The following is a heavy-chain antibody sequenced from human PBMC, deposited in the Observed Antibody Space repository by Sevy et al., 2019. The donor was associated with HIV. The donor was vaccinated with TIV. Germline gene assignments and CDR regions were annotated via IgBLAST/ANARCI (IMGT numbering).Heavy chain of an antibody. Sequence: GGSLRLSCAASGFTFSTYAMSWVRQTPGKGLQWVSVISDSGGSTYYADSVQGRFTISRDNSKDTMYLQVNSLRAEDTAVYYCARRPDLGNVIRTGVMDVWGQGTTVTVSS. CDR2: ISDSGGST. V-gene: IGHV3-23*01. CDR3: ARRPDLGNVIRTGVMDV. J-gene: IGHJ6*02. D-gene: IGHD3-10*01. CDR1: GFTFSTYA.